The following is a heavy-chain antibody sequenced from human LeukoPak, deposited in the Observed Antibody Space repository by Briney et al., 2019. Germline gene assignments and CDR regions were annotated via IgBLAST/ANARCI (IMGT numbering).Heavy chain of an antibody. CDR3: ARSFAVVRGVIRYYYYYGMDV. J-gene: IGHJ6*02. V-gene: IGHV1-18*01. Sequence: GASVKVSCKASGYTFTSYGISWVRQAPGQGLEWMGWISAYNGNTNYAQKLQGRVTMTTDTSTSTAYMELRSLRSDDTAVYYCARSFAVVRGVIRYYYYYGMDVWGQGTTVTVSS. CDR2: ISAYNGNT. D-gene: IGHD3-10*01. CDR1: GYTFTSYG.